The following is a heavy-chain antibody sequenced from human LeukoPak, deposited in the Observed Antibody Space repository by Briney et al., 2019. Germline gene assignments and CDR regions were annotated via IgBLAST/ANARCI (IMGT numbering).Heavy chain of an antibody. Sequence: PGGSLRLSCAASGFTFSNYNMHWVRHVPGKGLVWVSRVANDGTSTTYADSVKGRFTTSRDNAKSTVYLQMDSLGAEDTAVYYCARDGFLGPVTAYLDYWGQGTPVTVSS. CDR3: ARDGFLGPVTAYLDY. J-gene: IGHJ4*02. CDR1: GFTFSNYN. V-gene: IGHV3-74*01. CDR2: VANDGTST. D-gene: IGHD2-21*02.